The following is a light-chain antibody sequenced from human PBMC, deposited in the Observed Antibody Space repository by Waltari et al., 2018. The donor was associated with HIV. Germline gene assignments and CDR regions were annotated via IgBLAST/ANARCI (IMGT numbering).Light chain of an antibody. CDR2: GTS. CDR1: QSVSSSY. CDR3: QQYGSSPMYT. J-gene: IGKJ2*01. V-gene: IGKV3-20*01. Sequence: EIVLTQSPGTLSLSPGERATLSCRASQSVSSSYLAWYQQKLGQAPRLLIDGTSSRATGISDRFSGSRSGTDFTLTISRLEPEDFAVYYCQQYGSSPMYTFGQGTKLEIK.